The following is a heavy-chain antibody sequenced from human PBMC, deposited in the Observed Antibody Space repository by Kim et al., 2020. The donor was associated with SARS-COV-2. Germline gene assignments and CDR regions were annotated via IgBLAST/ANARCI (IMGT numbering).Heavy chain of an antibody. Sequence: SETLSLTCAVSGGSISSSNWWRWVRQPPGKGLEWLGEIYHSGSTNYNPSLKSRVTISVDKSKNQFSLKLSSVTAADTAVYYCARWGVPYGSGSYKLVAFDIWGQGTMVTVSS. J-gene: IGHJ3*02. CDR2: IYHSGST. CDR3: ARWGVPYGSGSYKLVAFDI. D-gene: IGHD3-10*01. CDR1: GGSISSSNW. V-gene: IGHV4-4*02.